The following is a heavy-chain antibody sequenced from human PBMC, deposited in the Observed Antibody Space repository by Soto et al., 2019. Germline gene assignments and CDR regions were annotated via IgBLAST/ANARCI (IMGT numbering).Heavy chain of an antibody. Sequence: ESGGGLVQPGGSLRLSCEASGFTFSSYAMHWVRQAPGKGLEYVSSMSSNGGNTYYANSVKGRFTISRDNSKNTLLLQMGSLRAEDMAVYYCARSAYCCTSNCFDYWGQGTLVTVSS. V-gene: IGHV3-64*01. CDR1: GFTFSSYA. D-gene: IGHD2-15*01. CDR3: ARSAYCCTSNCFDY. CDR2: MSSNGGNT. J-gene: IGHJ4*02.